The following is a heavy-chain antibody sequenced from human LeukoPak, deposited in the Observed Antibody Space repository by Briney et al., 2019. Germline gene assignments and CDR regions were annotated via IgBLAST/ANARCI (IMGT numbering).Heavy chain of an antibody. CDR2: IWYDGSNK. CDR3: ARDRSISGVVTIDF. J-gene: IGHJ4*02. V-gene: IGHV3-33*01. Sequence: GGSLRLSCAASGFTFSSYGMHWVRQAPGKGLEWVAVIWYDGSNKYYADSVKGRFTISRDNSKNTLYLQMNSLRAEGTAVYYCARDRSISGVVTIDFWGQGTLVTVSS. CDR1: GFTFSSYG. D-gene: IGHD3-3*01.